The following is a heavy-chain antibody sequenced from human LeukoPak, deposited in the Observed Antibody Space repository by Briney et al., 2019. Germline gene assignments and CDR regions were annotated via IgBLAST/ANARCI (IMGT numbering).Heavy chain of an antibody. J-gene: IGHJ5*02. D-gene: IGHD5-24*01. V-gene: IGHV1-69*01. CDR2: IIPIFGTA. Sequence: SGKVCCTASGGTFSCYAISWVRQAPGQGIEWMGGIIPIFGTANYEQKFQGRVTITADESTSTVSLELSSLRSEATAVSYCWRDIRLQVIWFDAWGQGTLVTVSS. CDR3: WRDIRLQVIWFDA. CDR1: GGTFSCYA.